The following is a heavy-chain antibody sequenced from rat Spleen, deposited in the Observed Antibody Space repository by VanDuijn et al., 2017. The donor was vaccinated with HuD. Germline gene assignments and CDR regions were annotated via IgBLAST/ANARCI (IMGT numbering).Heavy chain of an antibody. Sequence: QVQLKESGPGLVQSSQTLSLICTVSGFSLISHSVHWVRQPPGKGLEWMGGIWGDGSTDYNSVLKSRLSISRDTSKSQVFLKMNSLQTEDTATYYCARDRTYYGYSPFAYWGQGTLVTVSS. V-gene: IGHV2-1*01. CDR1: GFSLISHS. CDR3: ARDRTYYGYSPFAY. D-gene: IGHD1-9*01. CDR2: IWGDGST. J-gene: IGHJ3*01.